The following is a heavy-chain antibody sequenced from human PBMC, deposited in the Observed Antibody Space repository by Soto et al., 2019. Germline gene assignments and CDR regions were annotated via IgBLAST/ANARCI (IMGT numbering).Heavy chain of an antibody. D-gene: IGHD5-18*01. J-gene: IGHJ4*02. CDR1: GYSFTSYW. CDR3: ARMLRVEIQLWLPYEPFDY. CDR2: IYPGDSDT. V-gene: IGHV5-51*01. Sequence: GESLKISCKGSGYSFTSYWIGWVRQMPGKGLEWMGIIYPGDSDTRYSPSFQGQVTISADKSISTAYLQWSSLKASDTAMYYCARMLRVEIQLWLPYEPFDYWGQGTLVTVSS.